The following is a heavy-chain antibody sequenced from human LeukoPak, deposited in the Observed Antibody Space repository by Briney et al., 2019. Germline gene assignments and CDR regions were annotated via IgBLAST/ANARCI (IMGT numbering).Heavy chain of an antibody. V-gene: IGHV4-34*01. CDR2: INHSGNT. D-gene: IGHD6-6*01. CDR1: GGSFSGYY. J-gene: IGHJ3*02. Sequence: SETLSLICAVYGGSFSGYYWVWLRQPPGKGLEWIGEINHSGNTKYNPSLKSRVTISVDTSKNQFSLKLSSVTAADTAVYYCAREDSSSSNDAFDIWGQGTMVTVSS. CDR3: AREDSSSSNDAFDI.